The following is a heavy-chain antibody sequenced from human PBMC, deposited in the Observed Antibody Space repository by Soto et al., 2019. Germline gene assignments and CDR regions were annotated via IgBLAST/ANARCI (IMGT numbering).Heavy chain of an antibody. CDR2: INHSGST. CDR3: ARGSSGWSGNCKDFLEV. D-gene: IGHD3-3*01. J-gene: IGHJ6*02. Sequence: SETLSLTCAVYGGSFSGYYWSWIRQPPGKGLEWIGEINHSGSTTYNPSLESRVTVSVDTSKNQFSLKLDSVTAADTAVYYCARGSSGWSGNCKDFLEVWGQGTTVPVSS. V-gene: IGHV4-34*01. CDR1: GGSFSGYY.